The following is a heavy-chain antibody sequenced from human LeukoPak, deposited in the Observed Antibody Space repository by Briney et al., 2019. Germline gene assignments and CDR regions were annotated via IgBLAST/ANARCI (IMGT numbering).Heavy chain of an antibody. V-gene: IGHV1-18*01. J-gene: IGHJ6*03. CDR1: GYTFTSYG. D-gene: IGHD6-19*01. CDR2: ISAYNGNT. CDR3: ARRAVDNSYYYYMDV. Sequence: ASVTVSCKASGYTFTSYGISWVRQAPGQGLEWMGWISAYNGNTNYAQKLQGRVTMTTDTSTSTAYMELRSLRSDDTAVYYCARRAVDNSYYYYMDVWGKGTTVTVSS.